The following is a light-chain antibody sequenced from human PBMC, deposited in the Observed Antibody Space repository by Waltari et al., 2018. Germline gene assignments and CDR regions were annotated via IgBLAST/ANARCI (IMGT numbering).Light chain of an antibody. CDR2: DAA. Sequence: EVVLTQSPATLSLSPGERATLSCRARQRVRTYLACDQQKPGQGPRLLLYDAATSATAIPARFSGSGSGTDFTLTISSLEPEDFAVYYCQLRSKWLRTFGQGTKVEV. V-gene: IGKV3-11*01. CDR3: QLRSKWLRT. J-gene: IGKJ1*01. CDR1: QRVRTY.